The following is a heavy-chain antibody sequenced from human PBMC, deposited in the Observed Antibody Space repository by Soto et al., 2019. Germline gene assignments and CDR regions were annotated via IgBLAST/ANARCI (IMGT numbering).Heavy chain of an antibody. V-gene: IGHV1-18*01. Sequence: QVQLVQSGAEVKKPGASVKVSCKASGYTFTSYGISWVRQAPGQGLEWMGWISAYNGNTNYAQKLQGRVTMTTDTSTSTAYMELRSLRSDDTAVYYCARAGYCTHGVCFHSYYDYMDVWGKGTTVTVSS. D-gene: IGHD2-8*01. CDR2: ISAYNGNT. CDR3: ARAGYCTHGVCFHSYYDYMDV. J-gene: IGHJ6*03. CDR1: GYTFTSYG.